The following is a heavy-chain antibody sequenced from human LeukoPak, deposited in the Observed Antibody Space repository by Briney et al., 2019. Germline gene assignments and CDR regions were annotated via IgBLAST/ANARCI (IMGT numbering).Heavy chain of an antibody. CDR3: AKSNGYGLVDI. CDR2: IYDSGST. J-gene: IGHJ3*02. Sequence: SETLSLTCTVSGGSISNYYWSWIRQPPGKGLEWIGYIYDSGSTNYNPSLKSRVTISVDTSRNQFSLKLNSVTAADTAVYYCAKSNGYGLVDIWGQGTMVTVSS. D-gene: IGHD3-10*01. V-gene: IGHV4-59*12. CDR1: GGSISNYY.